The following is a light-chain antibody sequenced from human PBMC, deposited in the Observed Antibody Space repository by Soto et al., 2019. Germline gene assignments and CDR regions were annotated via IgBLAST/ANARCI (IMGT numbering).Light chain of an antibody. CDR2: GAS. Sequence: EIVLTQSPGTLSLSPGERATLSCRASQSVSSSYLAWYQQKPGQAPRLLMYGASSRATGIPDRFGGSGSGTDFTLTISSLQPEDFATYYCQQSYSTPITFGQGTLLEI. V-gene: IGKV3-20*01. CDR1: QSVSSSY. J-gene: IGKJ5*01. CDR3: QQSYSTPIT.